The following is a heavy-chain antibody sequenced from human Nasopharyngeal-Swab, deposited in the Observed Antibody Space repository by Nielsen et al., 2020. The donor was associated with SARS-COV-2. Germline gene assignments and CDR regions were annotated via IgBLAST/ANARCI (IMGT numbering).Heavy chain of an antibody. D-gene: IGHD2-2*01. CDR2: ISYDGNKK. Sequence: GSLRLSCAASGFTFSSYAMHWVRQAPGKGLEWVAVISYDGNKKHDADSVKGRFTISRDNPKNTLYLQMNNVRAEDTAVYYCARDLGGGYCTTTNCPGSWGQGTLVTVSS. CDR3: ARDLGGGYCTTTNCPGS. V-gene: IGHV3-30*14. CDR1: GFTFSSYA. J-gene: IGHJ1*01.